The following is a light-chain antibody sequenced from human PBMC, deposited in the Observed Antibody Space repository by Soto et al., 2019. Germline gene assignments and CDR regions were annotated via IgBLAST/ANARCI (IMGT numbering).Light chain of an antibody. J-gene: IGKJ4*01. CDR2: WAS. CDR3: QQYYSSPRT. Sequence: DIVMTQSPDSLAVSLGERATINCKSSQSVLYSSNNKNYLAWYQQKPGQPPKLLIYWASTRESGVPDRFSGSGSATDFSLTISSLQAEDVGVYYCQQYYSSPRTFGGGTKVEIK. V-gene: IGKV4-1*01. CDR1: QSVLYSSNNKNY.